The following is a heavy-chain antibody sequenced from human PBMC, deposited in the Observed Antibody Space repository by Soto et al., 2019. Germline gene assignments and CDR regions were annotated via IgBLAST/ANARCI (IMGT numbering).Heavy chain of an antibody. CDR2: ISWNSGSI. V-gene: IGHV3-9*01. CDR3: AKGRRQWLEYYFDY. CDR1: GFTFDDYV. J-gene: IGHJ4*02. D-gene: IGHD6-19*01. Sequence: EVQLVESGGGLVQPGRSLRLSCAASGFTFDDYVMHWVRQAPGKGLEWVSGISWNSGSIGYADSVKGRFTISRDNAKNSLYLQMNSLRAEDTALYYCAKGRRQWLEYYFDYWGQGTLVTVSS.